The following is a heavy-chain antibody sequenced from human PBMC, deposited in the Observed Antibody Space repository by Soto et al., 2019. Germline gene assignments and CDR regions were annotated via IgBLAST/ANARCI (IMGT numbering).Heavy chain of an antibody. V-gene: IGHV3-7*01. CDR3: AKVGYNDWDFDR. D-gene: IGHD3-16*01. CDR2: ISQDTSYR. J-gene: IGHJ4*02. Sequence: PGGSLRLSCVASGFRFSSYWMTWVRQAPGKGLEWVAIISQDTSYRYYVDSVEGRFTISRDNAKSSVYLQMNSLRAEDTALYYCAKVGYNDWDFDRWGQGTLVTVSS. CDR1: GFRFSSYW.